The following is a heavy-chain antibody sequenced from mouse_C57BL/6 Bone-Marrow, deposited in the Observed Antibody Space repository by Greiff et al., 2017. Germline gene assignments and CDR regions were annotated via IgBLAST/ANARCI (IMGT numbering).Heavy chain of an antibody. D-gene: IGHD1-1*01. V-gene: IGHV1-63*01. CDR2: IYPGGGYT. Sequence: VKLVESGAELVRPGTSVKMSCKASGYTFTNYWIGWAKQRPGHGLEWIGDIYPGGGYTNYNEKFKGKATLTADKSSSTAYMQFSSLTSEASTIYDCARHYYGSSYGYWGQGTTLTVSS. CDR1: GYTFTNYW. CDR3: ARHYYGSSYGY. J-gene: IGHJ2*01.